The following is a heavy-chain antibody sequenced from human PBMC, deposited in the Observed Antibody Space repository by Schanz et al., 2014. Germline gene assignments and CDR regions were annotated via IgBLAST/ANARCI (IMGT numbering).Heavy chain of an antibody. D-gene: IGHD6-13*01. V-gene: IGHV3-23*01. J-gene: IGHJ4*02. CDR3: AKSQGSSFDS. CDR1: GFTFSTHA. Sequence: EVQLLESGGGLVQPGRSLRLSCAASGFTFSTHAMSWVRQAPGKGLEWVSSISGDHRNTFYADSVKGRFTISRDNSKNTLYLQMSSLRAEDTAVYYCAKSQGSSFDSWGQGTLVTVSS. CDR2: ISGDHRNT.